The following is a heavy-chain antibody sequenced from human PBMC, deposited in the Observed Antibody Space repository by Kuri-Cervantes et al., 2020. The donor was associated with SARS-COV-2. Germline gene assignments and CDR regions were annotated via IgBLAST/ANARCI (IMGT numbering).Heavy chain of an antibody. D-gene: IGHD5-24*01. V-gene: IGHV4-61*09. CDR1: GGSISSGSYY. CDR3: ARQVGYNYYHDAFDI. CDR2: IYTSGST. J-gene: IGHJ3*02. Sequence: SETLSLTCTVSGGSISSGSYYWSWIRQPAGKGLEWIGYIYTSGSTNYNPSLKSRVTISVDTSKNQFSLKLSSVTAADTAVYYCARQVGYNYYHDAFDIWGQGTMVTVSS.